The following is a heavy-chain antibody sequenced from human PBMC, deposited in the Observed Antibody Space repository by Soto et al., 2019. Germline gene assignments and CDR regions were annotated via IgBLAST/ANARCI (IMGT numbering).Heavy chain of an antibody. CDR3: ARGEYSYGHALDY. V-gene: IGHV3-53*01. Sequence: EVQLVESGGGLIQPGGSLRLSCAASGFTVSSNYMSWVRQAPGKGLEWVSVIYRGGSTYYADSVKGRFTISRDNSTNTLYLQMNSLRAEDTAVYYCARGEYSYGHALDYWGQGTLVTVSS. D-gene: IGHD5-18*01. CDR1: GFTVSSNY. CDR2: IYRGGST. J-gene: IGHJ4*02.